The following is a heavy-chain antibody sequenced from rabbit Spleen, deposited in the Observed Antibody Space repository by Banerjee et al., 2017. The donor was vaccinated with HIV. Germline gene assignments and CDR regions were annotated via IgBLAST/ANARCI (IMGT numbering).Heavy chain of an antibody. D-gene: IGHD6-1*01. CDR3: VRDQACDDCYGPYCCNL. J-gene: IGHJ4*01. CDR2: IDPLFGRT. V-gene: IGHV1S47*01. Sequence: QEQLVESGGGLVQPGGSLTLSCKASGFDFSSYGVSWVRQAPGKGLEWIGCIDPLFGRTYYANWVKGRFIISSHIAQHPLYLQLSSLTAADTATYFCVRDQACDDCYGPYCCNLWGPGTLVTVS. CDR1: GFDFSSYG.